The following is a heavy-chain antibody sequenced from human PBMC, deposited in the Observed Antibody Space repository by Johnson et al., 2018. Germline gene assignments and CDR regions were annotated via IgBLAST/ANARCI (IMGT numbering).Heavy chain of an antibody. CDR1: GFKFNDYG. CDR2: IWFDESKE. V-gene: IGHV3-33*06. CDR3: VKEFLATEWEVPSDYYGMDV. Sequence: QVQLVQSGGGVVQXGTSLRLSCAASGFKFNDYGMHWVRQAPGKGLEWVAGIWFDESKEYYEDSGKGRFTISRDNSKKTLCLQMKSLKGDDTAVYYCVKEFLATEWEVPSDYYGMDVWGQGTTVSVSS. J-gene: IGHJ6*02. D-gene: IGHD1-26*01.